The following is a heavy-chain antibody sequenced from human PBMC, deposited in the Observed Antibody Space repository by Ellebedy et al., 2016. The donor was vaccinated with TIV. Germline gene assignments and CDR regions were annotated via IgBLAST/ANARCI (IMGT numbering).Heavy chain of an antibody. CDR2: IGTTGDT. J-gene: IGHJ3*02. CDR1: GFTFSGYD. V-gene: IGHV3-13*01. D-gene: IGHD2-15*01. CDR3: ARAINCSEGACNFNAFDM. Sequence: PGGSLRLSCAASGFTFSGYDMHWVRQAPGKGLEWVSAIGTTGDTYYLGPVKGRFTISRENAKNSMFLQMNTLGAGDTAVYYCARAINCSEGACNFNAFDMWGQGTMVTVSS.